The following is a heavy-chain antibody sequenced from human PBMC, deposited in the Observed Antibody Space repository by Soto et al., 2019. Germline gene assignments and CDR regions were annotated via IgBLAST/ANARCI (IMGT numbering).Heavy chain of an antibody. CDR2: IYYSGST. D-gene: IGHD5-18*01. V-gene: IGHV4-59*01. J-gene: IGHJ4*02. Sequence: SETLSLTCTVSGGSISSYYWSWIRQPPGKGLEWIGYIYYSGSTNYNPSLKSRVTISVDTSKNQFSLKLSSVTAADTAVYYCTNLIRGFSYSPYWGQGTLVTVSS. CDR1: GGSISSYY. CDR3: TNLIRGFSYSPY.